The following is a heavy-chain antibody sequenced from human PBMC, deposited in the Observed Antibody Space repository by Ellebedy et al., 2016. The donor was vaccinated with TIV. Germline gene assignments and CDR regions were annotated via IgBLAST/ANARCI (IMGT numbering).Heavy chain of an antibody. CDR3: ARLDTGSGWYYFDY. CDR1: GCSISSSSYY. Sequence: MPGGSLRLSCTVSGCSISSSSYYWGWIRQPPGKGLEWIGYIYYSGSTNYNPSLKSRVTISVDTSKNQFSLKLSSVTAADTAVYYCARLDTGSGWYYFDYWGQGTLVTVSS. CDR2: IYYSGST. J-gene: IGHJ4*02. V-gene: IGHV4-61*05. D-gene: IGHD6-19*01.